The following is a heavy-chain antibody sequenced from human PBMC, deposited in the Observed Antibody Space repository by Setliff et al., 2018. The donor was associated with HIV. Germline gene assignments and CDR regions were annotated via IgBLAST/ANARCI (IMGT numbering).Heavy chain of an antibody. V-gene: IGHV1-2*02. CDR3: ARDQGYYDSSGYYYVVDAFDI. D-gene: IGHD3-22*01. J-gene: IGHJ3*02. Sequence: ASVKVSCKASGYTFTGYYMHWVRQAPGQGLEWMGWINPNSGGTNYAQKFQGRVTMTRDTSISTAYMELSRLRSDDTAVYYCARDQGYYDSSGYYYVVDAFDIWGQGTMVTVSS. CDR2: INPNSGGT. CDR1: GYTFTGYY.